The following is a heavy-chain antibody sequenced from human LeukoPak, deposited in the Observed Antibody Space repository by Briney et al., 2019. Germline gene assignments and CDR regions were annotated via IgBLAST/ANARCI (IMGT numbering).Heavy chain of an antibody. D-gene: IGHD2-15*01. J-gene: IGHJ3*02. CDR3: ARERGGSWTGVFDI. CDR1: GGSISSGDYY. V-gene: IGHV4-30-4*01. CDR2: IYYSGST. Sequence: PSETLSLTCTVSGGSISSGDYYWSWIRQPPGKGLEWIGYIYYSGSTYYNPSLKSRVTISVDTSKNQFSLKLSSVTAADTAVYYCARERGGSWTGVFDIWGQGTMVPVPS.